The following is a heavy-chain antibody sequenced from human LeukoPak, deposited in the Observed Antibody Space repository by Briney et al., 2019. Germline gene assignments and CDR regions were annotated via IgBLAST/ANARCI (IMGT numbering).Heavy chain of an antibody. CDR3: ARDHEWGRAYFDY. CDR2: IWYDGSNE. CDR1: GFTFSSYG. V-gene: IGHV3-33*01. J-gene: IGHJ4*02. Sequence: GRSLGLSCAASGFTFSSYGMHWVRQAPGKGLEWVAVIWYDGSNEYCADSVKGRFTISRDNSKNTLYLQMNSLRAEDTAVYYCARDHEWGRAYFDYWGQGTLVTVSS. D-gene: IGHD1-26*01.